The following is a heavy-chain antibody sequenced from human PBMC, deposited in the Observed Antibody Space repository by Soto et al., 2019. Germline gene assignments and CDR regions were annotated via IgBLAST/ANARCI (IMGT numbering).Heavy chain of an antibody. CDR2: IYYSGST. CDR1: GGSISSGGYY. J-gene: IGHJ6*02. Sequence: QVQLQESGPGLVKPSQTLSRTCTVSGGSISSGGYYWSWIPQHPGKGLEWIGYIYYSGSTYYNPSLKSRVTISVDTSKNQFSLKLSSVTAADTAVYYCARFWRGPAAIYYYYGMDVWGQGTTVTVSS. V-gene: IGHV4-31*03. CDR3: ARFWRGPAAIYYYYGMDV. D-gene: IGHD2-2*01.